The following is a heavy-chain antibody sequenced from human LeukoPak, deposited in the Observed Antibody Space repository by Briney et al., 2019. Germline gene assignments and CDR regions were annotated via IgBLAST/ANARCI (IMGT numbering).Heavy chain of an antibody. D-gene: IGHD4-23*01. V-gene: IGHV1-8*01. CDR2: MNPNSGNT. Sequence: ASVKVSCKASGYTFTSYDINWVRHATGQGLEWMGWMNPNSGNTGYAQKFQGRVTMTRNTSISTAYMELSSLRSEDTAVYYCARVADYGGNSAPNWFDPWGQGTLVTVSS. J-gene: IGHJ5*02. CDR1: GYTFTSYD. CDR3: ARVADYGGNSAPNWFDP.